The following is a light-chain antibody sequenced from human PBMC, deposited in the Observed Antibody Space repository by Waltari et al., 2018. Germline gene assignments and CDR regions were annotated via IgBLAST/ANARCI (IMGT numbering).Light chain of an antibody. Sequence: QSALTQPASVSGSPGQSITISCTGTSSDVGGYNYVSWYQQHQGKAPKLMIDDVSNRPSGVSNRFSGSKSGNTASLTISGLQAEDEADYYCSSYTSSSTQVFGGGTKLTVL. CDR2: DVS. J-gene: IGLJ2*01. CDR3: SSYTSSSTQV. V-gene: IGLV2-14*03. CDR1: SSDVGGYNY.